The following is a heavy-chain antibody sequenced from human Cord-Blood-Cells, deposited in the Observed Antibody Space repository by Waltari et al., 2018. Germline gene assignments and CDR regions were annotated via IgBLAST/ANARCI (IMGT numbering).Heavy chain of an antibody. Sequence: QVQLVQSGAEVKKPGASVKVSCKASGYTFTSYAMHWVRQAPGQRLEWMGWINAGNGNTKYSQKFQGRVTITRDTSASTAYMELRSLRSEDTAVYYCARGTDILTGYYFDYWGQGTLVTVSS. CDR2: INAGNGNT. CDR1: GYTFTSYA. D-gene: IGHD3-9*01. V-gene: IGHV1-3*01. CDR3: ARGTDILTGYYFDY. J-gene: IGHJ4*02.